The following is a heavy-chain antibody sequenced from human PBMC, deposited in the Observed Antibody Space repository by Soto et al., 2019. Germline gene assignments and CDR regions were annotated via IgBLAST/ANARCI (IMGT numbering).Heavy chain of an antibody. CDR3: ARGNCKDEGYYYGMDV. J-gene: IGHJ6*02. Sequence: SQTLSLTCAISGDSVSRNSGAWNWIRQSPSRGLEWLGRTYYRSEWYNEYAPSVISRLTINPDTAKNQFALQLKSVTPDDTAVYYRARGNCKDEGYYYGMDVCGQGITVTVAS. D-gene: IGHD1-1*01. CDR2: TYYRSEWYN. CDR1: GDSVSRNSGA. V-gene: IGHV6-1*01.